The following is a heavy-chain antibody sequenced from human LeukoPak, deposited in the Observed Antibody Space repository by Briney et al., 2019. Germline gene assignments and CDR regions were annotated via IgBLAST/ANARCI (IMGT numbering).Heavy chain of an antibody. Sequence: ASVKVSCKASGGTFSSYAISWVRQAPGQGLEWMGGIIPIFGTANYAQKFQGRVTITADKSTSTAYMELSSLRSEDTAVYYCAREYYYGSGSYQLPYYYYYYMDVWGKGTTVTVSS. CDR3: AREYYYGSGSYQLPYYYYYYMDV. D-gene: IGHD3-10*01. V-gene: IGHV1-69*06. CDR1: GGTFSSYA. J-gene: IGHJ6*03. CDR2: IIPIFGTA.